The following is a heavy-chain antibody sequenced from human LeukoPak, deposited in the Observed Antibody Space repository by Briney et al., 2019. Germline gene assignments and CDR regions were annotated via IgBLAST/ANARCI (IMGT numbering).Heavy chain of an antibody. CDR3: ATQRERAVAGTSSIGY. Sequence: ASVKVSCKASGYTFTGYHMHWVRQAPGQGLEWMGWINPNSRGTNYAQKFQGRVTMTRDTSISTAYMELSRLRSDDTAVYYCATQRERAVAGTSSIGYWGQGTLVTVSS. J-gene: IGHJ4*02. CDR1: GYTFTGYH. V-gene: IGHV1-2*02. CDR2: INPNSRGT. D-gene: IGHD6-19*01.